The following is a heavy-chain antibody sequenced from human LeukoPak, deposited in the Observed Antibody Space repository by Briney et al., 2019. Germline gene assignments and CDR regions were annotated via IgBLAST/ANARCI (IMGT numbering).Heavy chain of an antibody. Sequence: LTGGSLRLSCAASGFTLSSYGMHWVRQAPGKGLEWVAVIWYDGSNKYYADSVKGRFTISRDNSKNTLYPQMNSLRAEDTAVYYCARAFGVPPFRGYYGMDVWGQGTTVTVSS. CDR2: IWYDGSNK. CDR3: ARAFGVPPFRGYYGMDV. J-gene: IGHJ6*02. CDR1: GFTLSSYG. V-gene: IGHV3-33*01. D-gene: IGHD3-10*01.